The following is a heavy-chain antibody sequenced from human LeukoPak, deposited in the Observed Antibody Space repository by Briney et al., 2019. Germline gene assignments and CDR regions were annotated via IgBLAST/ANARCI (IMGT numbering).Heavy chain of an antibody. J-gene: IGHJ4*02. CDR1: GFTFSSYA. Sequence: GGSLRLSCAASGFTFSSYAMHWVRQAPGKGLEWVAVISYDGSNKYYADSVKGRFTISRDNSKSTLYLQMNSLRAEDTAVYYCARAHLTGYYSPTFDYWGQGTLVTVSS. CDR3: ARAHLTGYYSPTFDY. CDR2: ISYDGSNK. D-gene: IGHD3-9*01. V-gene: IGHV3-30*04.